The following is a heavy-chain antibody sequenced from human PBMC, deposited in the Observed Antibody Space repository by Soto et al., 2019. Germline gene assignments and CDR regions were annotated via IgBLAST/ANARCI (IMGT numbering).Heavy chain of an antibody. D-gene: IGHD6-6*01. CDR3: ARAQYLRQLGAYYSCMDV. Sequence: GGSLRLSCAASGFTFSDYYMSWIRQAPGKGLEWVSYISRSSSYTNYADSVKGRFTISRDNAKNSLYLQMNSLRAEDTAVYYCARAQYLRQLGAYYSCMDVWGQGTTVTVSS. J-gene: IGHJ6*02. CDR2: ISRSSSYT. CDR1: GFTFSDYY. V-gene: IGHV3-11*06.